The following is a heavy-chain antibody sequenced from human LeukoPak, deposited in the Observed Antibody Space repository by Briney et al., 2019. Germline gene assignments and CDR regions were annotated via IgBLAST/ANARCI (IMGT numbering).Heavy chain of an antibody. CDR3: ARTSRPYSSPYY. Sequence: SETLSLTCTVSGGSISSGSYYWSWIRQPAGKGLEWIGRIYTSGSTNYNPSLKSRVTISVDTSKNQFSLKLSSVTAADTAVYYCARTSRPYSSPYYWGQGTLVTVSS. J-gene: IGHJ4*02. CDR2: IYTSGST. D-gene: IGHD6-13*01. V-gene: IGHV4-61*02. CDR1: GGSISSGSYY.